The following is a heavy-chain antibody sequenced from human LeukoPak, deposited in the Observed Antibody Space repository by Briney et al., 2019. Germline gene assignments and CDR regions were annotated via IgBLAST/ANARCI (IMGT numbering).Heavy chain of an antibody. V-gene: IGHV4-34*01. J-gene: IGHJ4*02. D-gene: IGHD6-13*01. CDR1: GGSFSGYY. Sequence: SETLSLTCAVYGGSFSGYYWSWIRQPPGKGLEWIGEINHSGSTNYNPSLKSRVTISVDTSKNQFSLKLSSVTAADTAVYYCARAGEKDSSSWYYFDYWGQGTLVTVSS. CDR2: INHSGST. CDR3: ARAGEKDSSSWYYFDY.